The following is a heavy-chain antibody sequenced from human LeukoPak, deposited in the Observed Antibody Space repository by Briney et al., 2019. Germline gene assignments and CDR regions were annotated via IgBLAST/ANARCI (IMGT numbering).Heavy chain of an antibody. V-gene: IGHV3-11*01. J-gene: IGHJ6*02. D-gene: IGHD2-2*02. CDR3: ARVNSKEVYGVVVPAAIGADYYYGMDV. CDR2: ISSSGSTI. CDR1: GFTFSDYY. Sequence: GSLRLSCAASGFTFSDYYMSLIRQAPGKGLEWVSYISSSGSTIYYADSVKGRFTISRDNAKNSLYLQVNSLRAEDTAVYYCARVNSKEVYGVVVPAAIGADYYYGMDVWGQGTTVTVSS.